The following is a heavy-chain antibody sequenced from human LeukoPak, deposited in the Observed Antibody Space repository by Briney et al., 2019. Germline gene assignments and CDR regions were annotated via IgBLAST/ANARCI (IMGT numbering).Heavy chain of an antibody. J-gene: IGHJ4*02. Sequence: GESLRLSCAASGFTFSSYAMNWVRQAPGKGLEWAAAISGSGGNTYYADSVKGRLTISRGNPKNTVYLQMNSLRAEDTAVYYCAKGGGYSCATKFDYWGQGTLVTVSS. CDR2: ISGSGGNT. CDR1: GFTFSSYA. V-gene: IGHV3-23*01. D-gene: IGHD5-18*01. CDR3: AKGGGYSCATKFDY.